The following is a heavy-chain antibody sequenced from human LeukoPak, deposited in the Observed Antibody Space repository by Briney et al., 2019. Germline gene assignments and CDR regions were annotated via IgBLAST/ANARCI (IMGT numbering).Heavy chain of an antibody. CDR3: ARGGLGYSYGSFDY. CDR1: GGSISSGDYY. D-gene: IGHD5-18*01. Sequence: SETLSLTCTVSGGSISSGDYYWSWIRQPPGKGLEWIVYIYYSGSTYYNPSLKSRVTISVDTSKNQFSLKLSSVTAADTAVYYCARGGLGYSYGSFDYWGQGTLVTVSS. CDR2: IYYSGST. J-gene: IGHJ4*02. V-gene: IGHV4-30-4*01.